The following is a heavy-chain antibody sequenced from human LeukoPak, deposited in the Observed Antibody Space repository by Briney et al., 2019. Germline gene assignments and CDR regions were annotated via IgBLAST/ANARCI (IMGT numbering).Heavy chain of an antibody. Sequence: GASVKVSCKASGYTFTSYYMHWVRQAPGQGLEWMGIINPSGGSTSYAQKFQGRVTMTMDTSTSTVYMELSSLRSEDTAVYYCARGLLDDILTGYYGHLDNWFDPWGQGTLVTVSS. CDR1: GYTFTSYY. V-gene: IGHV1-46*01. CDR3: ARGLLDDILTGYYGHLDNWFDP. CDR2: INPSGGST. D-gene: IGHD3-9*01. J-gene: IGHJ5*02.